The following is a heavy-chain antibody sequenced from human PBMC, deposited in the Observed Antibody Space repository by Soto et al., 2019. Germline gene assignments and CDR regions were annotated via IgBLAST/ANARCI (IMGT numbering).Heavy chain of an antibody. CDR1: GLTFSSYS. Sequence: EVQLVESGGGLVKPGGSLRLSCAASGLTFSSYSMNWVRQAPGKGLEWVSSISSSSSYIYYADSVKGRFTISRDNAKNSLYLQMNSLRAEDTAVYYCARDRSTIFGVVIIAPGIDYWGQGTLVTVSS. CDR3: ARDRSTIFGVVIIAPGIDY. J-gene: IGHJ4*02. V-gene: IGHV3-21*01. D-gene: IGHD3-3*01. CDR2: ISSSSSYI.